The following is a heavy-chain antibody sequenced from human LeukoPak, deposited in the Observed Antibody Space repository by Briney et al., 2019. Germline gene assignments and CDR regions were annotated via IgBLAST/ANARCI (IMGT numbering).Heavy chain of an antibody. J-gene: IGHJ4*02. CDR1: GGSFSGYY. Sequence: SETLSLTCAVYGGSFSGYYWSWIRQPPGKGLEWIGEINHSGSTSYNPSLKSRVTISVDTSKNQFSLKLSSVTAADTAVYYCARDLSYWGQGTLVTVSS. CDR2: INHSGST. V-gene: IGHV4-34*01. CDR3: ARDLSY.